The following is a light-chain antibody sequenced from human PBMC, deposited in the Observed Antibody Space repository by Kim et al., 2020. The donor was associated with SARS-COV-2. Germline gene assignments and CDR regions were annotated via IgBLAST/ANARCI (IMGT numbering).Light chain of an antibody. CDR3: QQYNNWLMYT. CDR2: GAS. V-gene: IGKV3-15*01. J-gene: IGKJ2*01. Sequence: PGERAPLSCRASQSFSSNLAWYQQKRGQPPRLLIYGASTRATGVPARFSGSGSGTEFTLTISSLQSEDFAVYYCQQYNNWLMYTFGQGTKLEI. CDR1: QSFSSN.